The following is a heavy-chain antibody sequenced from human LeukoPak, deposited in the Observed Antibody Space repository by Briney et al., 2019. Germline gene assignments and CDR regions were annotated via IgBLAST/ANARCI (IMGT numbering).Heavy chain of an antibody. D-gene: IGHD6-13*01. Sequence: ASVKVACKASGYTFTGYYMHWVRQAPGQGPEWMGWINPNSGGTSYALKFQGRVTMTSDTSISTAYMDLSRLRSDDMAVYYCARVISSSWYVVGPYWYFDLWGRGTLVTVSS. CDR3: ARVISSSWYVVGPYWYFDL. J-gene: IGHJ2*01. CDR2: INPNSGGT. V-gene: IGHV1-2*02. CDR1: GYTFTGYY.